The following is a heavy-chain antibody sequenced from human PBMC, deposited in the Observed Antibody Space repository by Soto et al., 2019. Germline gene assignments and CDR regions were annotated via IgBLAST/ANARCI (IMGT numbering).Heavy chain of an antibody. CDR3: ARGDRGGFDL. CDR1: GFTFDYYW. V-gene: IGHV3-74*01. Sequence: EVQLVESGGGLVQPGESLRLSCAASGFTFDYYWMHWVCQAPGKGLVWVSRVHSDGTTTTYADSVKGRFTISRDNARNTVSLQMSSLRADDTAIYYCARGDRGGFDLWGHGTVVTVSS. CDR2: VHSDGTTT. D-gene: IGHD3-10*01. J-gene: IGHJ3*01.